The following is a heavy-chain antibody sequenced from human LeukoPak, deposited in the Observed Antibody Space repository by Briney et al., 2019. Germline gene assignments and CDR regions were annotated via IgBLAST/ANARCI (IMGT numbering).Heavy chain of an antibody. CDR2: INYSGSST. D-gene: IGHD6-13*01. Sequence: GGSLRLSCAASGFTFSSYAMTWVRQAPGKGLEWVSTINYSGSSTYYADSVKGRFTISRDNSKNTLYLQMNSLRAEDTAVYYCAKVGSSWYIYTYYFDYWGQGTLVTVSS. CDR3: AKVGSSWYIYTYYFDY. V-gene: IGHV3-23*01. CDR1: GFTFSSYA. J-gene: IGHJ4*02.